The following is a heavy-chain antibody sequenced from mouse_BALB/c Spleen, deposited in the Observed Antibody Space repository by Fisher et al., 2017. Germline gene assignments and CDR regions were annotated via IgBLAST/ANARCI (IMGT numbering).Heavy chain of an antibody. V-gene: IGHV1-15*01. J-gene: IGHJ4*01. Sequence: KFKGKATLTSDKSSSTAYMELRSLTSEDSAVYYCTRSVWSDAMDYWGQGTSVTVSS. CDR3: TRSVWSDAMDY. D-gene: IGHD2-10*02.